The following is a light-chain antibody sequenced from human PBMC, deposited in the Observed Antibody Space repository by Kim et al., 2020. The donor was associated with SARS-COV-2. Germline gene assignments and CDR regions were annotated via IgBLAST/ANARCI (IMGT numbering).Light chain of an antibody. CDR1: RLGNKF. J-gene: IGLJ2*01. CDR2: QDT. CDR3: QAWDTTTVV. V-gene: IGLV3-1*01. Sequence: VSPVQTATIPCSGDRLGNKFACWYQQKPGQSPVLVLYQDTKRPSGIPERFSGSNSGNTATLTISGTQAMDEADYYCQAWDTTTVVFGGGTQLTVL.